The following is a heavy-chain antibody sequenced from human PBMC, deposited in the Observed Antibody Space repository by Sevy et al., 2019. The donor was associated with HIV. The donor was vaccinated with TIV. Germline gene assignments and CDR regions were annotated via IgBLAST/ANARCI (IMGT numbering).Heavy chain of an antibody. J-gene: IGHJ4*02. D-gene: IGHD1-1*01. CDR1: GVSISPYY. CDR3: ARGGPNQHQLDYFDY. V-gene: IGHV4-59*01. Sequence: SETLSLTCTVSGVSISPYYWAWIRQPPGKGLECIGFSGRTNYNPSLKTRVTTSVDTSKNQFSLKLSSATAADTAIYYCARGGPNQHQLDYFDYWGQGTLVTVSS. CDR2: SGRT.